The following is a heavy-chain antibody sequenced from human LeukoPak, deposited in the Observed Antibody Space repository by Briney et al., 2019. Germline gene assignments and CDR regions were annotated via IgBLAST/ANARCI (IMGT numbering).Heavy chain of an antibody. CDR2: IYSGGST. Sequence: GGSLRLSCAASGFTVSSNYMSWVRQAPGKGLEWVSVIYSGGSTYYEDSAKGRFTISRNNSKNTLYLQMNSLRAEDTAVYYCARDHYSSSWFLPDAFDIWGQGTMVTVSS. D-gene: IGHD6-13*01. J-gene: IGHJ3*02. CDR3: ARDHYSSSWFLPDAFDI. V-gene: IGHV3-53*01. CDR1: GFTVSSNY.